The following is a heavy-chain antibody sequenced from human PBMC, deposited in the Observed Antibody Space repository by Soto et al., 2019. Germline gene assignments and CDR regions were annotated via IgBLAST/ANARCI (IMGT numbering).Heavy chain of an antibody. CDR1: GDSSSGYY. Sequence: PSETLSLTCTVSGDSSSGYYWSWIRQPPGKGLEWIGDIHYSGSTNYNPSLKSRVTILVDTSKTQFSLKLNSVTAADTAVYYCAAGVAACPSQPHYYCMVVWGPGIMLTV. CDR3: AAGVAACPSQPHYYCMVV. V-gene: IGHV4-59*01. CDR2: IHYSGST. J-gene: IGHJ6*02. D-gene: IGHD6-6*01.